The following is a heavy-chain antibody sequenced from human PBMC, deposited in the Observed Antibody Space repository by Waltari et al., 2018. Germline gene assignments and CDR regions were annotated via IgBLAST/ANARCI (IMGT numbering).Heavy chain of an antibody. J-gene: IGHJ6*02. CDR1: GGTFSSYA. Sequence: QVQLVQSGAEVKKPGSSVKVSCKASGGTFSSYAISWVRQAPGQGLEWMGGIIPSLGTANYEQKFQGRGPITAYESTSTAYMELSSLRSEDTAVYYCARGGIVATGGDYYYGMDVWGQGTTVTVSS. V-gene: IGHV1-69*01. CDR2: IIPSLGTA. D-gene: IGHD5-12*01. CDR3: ARGGIVATGGDYYYGMDV.